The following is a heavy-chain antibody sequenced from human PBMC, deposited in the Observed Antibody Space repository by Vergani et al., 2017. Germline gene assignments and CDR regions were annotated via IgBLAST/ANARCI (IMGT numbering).Heavy chain of an antibody. CDR2: ICHTEDT. Sequence: QVQLQESGPGLVKPPGTLSLTCAVSGDSISSNNCWTWVRQPPGKGLEWIGEICHTEDTKYSPSLKSRVTVSVDESRNLFSLRLNSLTAADTAIYYCARHVTQDYYNDSDYFDYWGLGTLVTVSS. CDR3: ARHVTQDYYNDSDYFDY. D-gene: IGHD3-22*01. V-gene: IGHV4-4*03. J-gene: IGHJ4*02. CDR1: GDSISSNNC.